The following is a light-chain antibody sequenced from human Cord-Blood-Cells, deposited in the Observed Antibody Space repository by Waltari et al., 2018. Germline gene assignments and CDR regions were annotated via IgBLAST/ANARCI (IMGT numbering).Light chain of an antibody. J-gene: IGLJ1*01. CDR1: SSNIGSNY. Sequence: QSVLTQPPSASGTPGQRVTISCSGSSSNIGSNYVYWYQQLPGTAPKLLIYRNKQRPSGVPDRFSGSKSGNTASLTISGLQAEDEADYYCCSYAGSSTYVFGTGTKVTVL. CDR2: RNK. V-gene: IGLV1-47*01. CDR3: CSYAGSSTYV.